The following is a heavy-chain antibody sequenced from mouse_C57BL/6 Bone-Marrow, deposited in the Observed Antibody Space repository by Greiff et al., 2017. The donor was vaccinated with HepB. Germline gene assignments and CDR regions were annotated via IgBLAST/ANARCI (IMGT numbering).Heavy chain of an antibody. V-gene: IGHV1-59*01. J-gene: IGHJ2*01. D-gene: IGHD1-1*01. CDR2: IDPSDSYT. CDR3: ARGLLRSYYFDY. CDR1: GYTFTSYW. Sequence: QVQLQQPGAELVRPGTSVKLSCKASGYTFTSYWMHWVKQRPGQGLEWIGVIDPSDSYTNYNQKFKGKATLTVDTSSSTAYMQLSSLTSEDSAVYYCARGLLRSYYFDYWGQGTTLTVSS.